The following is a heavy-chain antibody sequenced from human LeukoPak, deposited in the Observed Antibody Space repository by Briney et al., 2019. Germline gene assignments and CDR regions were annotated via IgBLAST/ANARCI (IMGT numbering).Heavy chain of an antibody. CDR2: IIPIFGTA. CDR1: GGTFISYA. D-gene: IGHD4-17*01. V-gene: IGHV1-69*13. CDR3: ARLEITTVTTSDY. Sequence: SVKVSCKASGGTFISYAISWVRQAPGQGLEWMGGIIPIFGTANYAQKFQGRVTITADESTSTAYMELSGLRSEDTAVYYCARLEITTVTTSDYWGQGTLVTVSS. J-gene: IGHJ4*02.